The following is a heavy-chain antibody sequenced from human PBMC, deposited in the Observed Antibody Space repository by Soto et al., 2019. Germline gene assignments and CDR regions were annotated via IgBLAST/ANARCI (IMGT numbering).Heavy chain of an antibody. CDR3: ARDGYCSGGSCYSGGAFDI. V-gene: IGHV3-74*01. CDR2: INSDGSST. CDR1: GFTFSSYW. D-gene: IGHD2-15*01. Sequence: EVQLVESGGGLVQPGGSLRLSCAASGFTFSSYWMHWVRQAPGKGLVWVSRINSDGSSTSYADSVKGRFTISRDNAKNTLYLQMNSLRAEDTAVYYCARDGYCSGGSCYSGGAFDIWGQGTMVTVSS. J-gene: IGHJ3*02.